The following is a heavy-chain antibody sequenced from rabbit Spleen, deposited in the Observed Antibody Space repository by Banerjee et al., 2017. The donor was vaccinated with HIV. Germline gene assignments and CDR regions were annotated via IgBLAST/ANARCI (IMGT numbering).Heavy chain of an antibody. D-gene: IGHD2-1*01. Sequence: EEAGGGLVKPGASLTLTCKAAGFVFSGAYDMCWVRQTPGKGLELIECIDVGSGSTDYAIWVNGRFTISRNTNQNTVTVRLKSLTAADTATYFCARDLRNRDYTIWLDLWARGPWSTS. V-gene: IGHV1S43*01. CDR1: GFVFSGAYD. CDR3: ARDLRNRDYTIWLDL. CDR2: IDVGSGST. J-gene: IGHJ5*01.